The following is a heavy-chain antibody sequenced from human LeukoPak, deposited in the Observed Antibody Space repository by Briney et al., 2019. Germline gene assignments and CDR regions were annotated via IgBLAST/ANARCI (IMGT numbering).Heavy chain of an antibody. V-gene: IGHV3-30*18. CDR2: ISYDGSNK. J-gene: IGHJ4*02. CDR1: GFTFSSYG. Sequence: PGGSLRLSCAASGFTFSSYGMHWVRQAPGKGLEWVAVISYDGSNKYYADSVKGRFTISRDNSKNTLYLQMNSLRAEDTAVYYCAKEAEYVLDYWGQGTLVTVSS. CDR3: AKEAEYVLDY. D-gene: IGHD3-10*02.